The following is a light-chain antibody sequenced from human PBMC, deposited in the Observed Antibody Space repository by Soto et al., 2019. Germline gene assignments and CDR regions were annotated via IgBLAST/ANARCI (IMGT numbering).Light chain of an antibody. V-gene: IGKV2-30*01. CDR2: KIS. CDR3: MQGTSWPYT. CDR1: QSPVTSDGNTY. Sequence: DVVMTQSPLCLSVIPGQPASISCRSSQSPVTSDGNTYLNWFHQRPGQSPRRLIYKISNRDSGVPDRFIGSGSGTEFTLKICRVEAEDVGIYYCMQGTSWPYTFGQGTKLEI. J-gene: IGKJ2*01.